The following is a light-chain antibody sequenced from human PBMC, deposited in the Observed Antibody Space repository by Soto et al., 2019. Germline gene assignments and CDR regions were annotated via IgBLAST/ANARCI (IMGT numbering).Light chain of an antibody. V-gene: IGLV1-40*01. Sequence: QSVLTQPPSVSGAPGQRVTISCSGSSSNIGAGYDVHWYQQLPGTAPKLLIYGNSNRPSGVPDRFSGSKSGTSASLAITGLQAEDEADYYCQSYDSNLSGLSYVFGTGTKLTVL. CDR2: GNS. CDR3: QSYDSNLSGLSYV. CDR1: SSNIGAGYD. J-gene: IGLJ1*01.